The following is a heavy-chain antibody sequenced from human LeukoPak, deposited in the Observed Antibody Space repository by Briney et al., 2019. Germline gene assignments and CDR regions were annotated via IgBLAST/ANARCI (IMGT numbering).Heavy chain of an antibody. CDR1: GYTFTGYY. CDR3: ARGWQYQPPTSPNWFDP. D-gene: IGHD2-2*01. J-gene: IGHJ5*02. Sequence: GASVKVSCKASGYTFTGYYMHWVRQAPGQGLEWMGRINPNSGGTNYAQKFQGRVTMTRDTSISTAYMELSRLRSDDTAVYYCARGWQYQPPTSPNWFDPWGQGTLVTVSS. CDR2: INPNSGGT. V-gene: IGHV1-2*06.